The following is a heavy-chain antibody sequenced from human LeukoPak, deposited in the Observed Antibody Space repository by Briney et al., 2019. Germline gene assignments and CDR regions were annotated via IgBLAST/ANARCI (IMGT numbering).Heavy chain of an antibody. Sequence: GGSLRLSCAASGFTFSSYAMSWVRQAPGKGLEWVSAISGSGGSTYYADSVKGRFTISRDNSKNTLYLQMNSLRAEDTAVYYCARVRAARGYYYGMDVWGQGTTVTVSS. CDR2: ISGSGGST. CDR1: GFTFSSYA. CDR3: ARVRAARGYYYGMDV. D-gene: IGHD6-6*01. V-gene: IGHV3-23*01. J-gene: IGHJ6*02.